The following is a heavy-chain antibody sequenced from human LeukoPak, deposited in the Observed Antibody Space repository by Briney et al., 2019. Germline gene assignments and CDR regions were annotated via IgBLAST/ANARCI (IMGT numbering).Heavy chain of an antibody. V-gene: IGHV3-11*06. D-gene: IGHD5-12*01. CDR3: ARVQYSGFDLTGAFDN. Sequence: GGSLRLSCAVSGFTFSDYCMSWIRQAPGKRLEWVTSISNTGTYTVYADSVKGRFTVSRDNAKNSLYLQMYSLRAEDTAVYYCARVQYSGFDLTGAFDNWGQGTLVTVSS. J-gene: IGHJ4*02. CDR2: ISNTGTYT. CDR1: GFTFSDYC.